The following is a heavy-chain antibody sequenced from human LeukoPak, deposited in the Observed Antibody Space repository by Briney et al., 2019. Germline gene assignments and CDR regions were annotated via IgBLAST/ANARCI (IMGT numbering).Heavy chain of an antibody. CDR3: AKSRHGYNHGFDP. CDR1: GFTFSSHG. J-gene: IGHJ5*02. CDR2: IWFDGSNK. V-gene: IGHV3-33*06. Sequence: GGSLRLSCAASGFTFSSHGMHWVRQAPGKGLEWVAVIWFDGSNKYYADSVKGRFTISRDNPKNTLYLQMNSLRAEDTAVYYYAKSRHGYNHGFDPWGQGSLVTVSS. D-gene: IGHD5-24*01.